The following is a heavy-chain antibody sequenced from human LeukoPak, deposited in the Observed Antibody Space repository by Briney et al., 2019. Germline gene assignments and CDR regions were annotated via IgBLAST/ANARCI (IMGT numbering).Heavy chain of an antibody. V-gene: IGHV4-59*01. J-gene: IGHJ4*02. CDR3: ARETSLAGFASGLGFNY. CDR1: GGSISSYY. D-gene: IGHD6-19*01. CDR2: IYYSGST. Sequence: PSETLSLTCTVSGGSISSYYWSWIRQPPGKGLEWIGYIYYSGSTNYNPSLKSRVTMSIDTSKNHFSLKLTSVTAADTATYYCARETSLAGFASGLGFNYWGQGILVTVSS.